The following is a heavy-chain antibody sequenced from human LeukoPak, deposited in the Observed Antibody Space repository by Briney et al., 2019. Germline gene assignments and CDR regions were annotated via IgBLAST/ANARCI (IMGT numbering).Heavy chain of an antibody. D-gene: IGHD3-3*01. CDR2: VYYSGSA. V-gene: IGHV4-39*07. CDR1: GGSISSSNYY. J-gene: IGHJ5*02. Sequence: SETLSLTCHVSGGSISSSNYYWGWIRQPPGKGLEWIGNVYYSGSASFNPSLESRVTISVDTSKNQSSLKLSSVTAADTAVYYCARAMRITIFKGGFDPWGQGALVTVSS. CDR3: ARAMRITIFKGGFDP.